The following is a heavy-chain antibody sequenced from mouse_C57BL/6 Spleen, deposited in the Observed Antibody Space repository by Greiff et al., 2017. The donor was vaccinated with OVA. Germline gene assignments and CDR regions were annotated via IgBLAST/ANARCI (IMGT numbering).Heavy chain of an antibody. CDR1: GYTFTSYG. CDR3: AREEITTVSYYYAMDY. J-gene: IGHJ4*01. CDR2: IYPRSGNT. Sequence: QVQLQQSGAELARPGASVKLSCKASGYTFTSYGISWVKQRTGQGLEWIGEIYPRSGNTYYNEKFKGKATLTADKSSSTAYMELRSLTSEDSAVYFCAREEITTVSYYYAMDYWGQGTSVTVSS. V-gene: IGHV1-81*01. D-gene: IGHD1-1*01.